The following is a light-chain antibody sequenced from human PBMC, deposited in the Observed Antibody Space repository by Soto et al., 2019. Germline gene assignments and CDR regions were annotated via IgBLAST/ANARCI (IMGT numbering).Light chain of an antibody. CDR3: QSYDSSLSGYG. Sequence: QSVLTQPPSVSGAPGQRVTISCTGSISDIGAGYDVHWYQQLPGTAPKLLIYGNNNRPSGVPDRFSGSKSGSSASLAITGLRAEDEADYYCQSYDSSLSGYGFGTGTKLTVL. V-gene: IGLV1-40*01. CDR1: ISDIGAGYD. CDR2: GNN. J-gene: IGLJ1*01.